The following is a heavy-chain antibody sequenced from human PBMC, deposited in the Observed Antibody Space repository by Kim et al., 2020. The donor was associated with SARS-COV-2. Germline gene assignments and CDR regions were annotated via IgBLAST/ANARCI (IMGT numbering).Heavy chain of an antibody. V-gene: IGHV1-69*13. D-gene: IGHD2-2*01. CDR2: LVSTFGPP. J-gene: IGHJ4*02. CDR3: ARDPGYCSTAECHDFSPLYFDS. CDR1: GDTFTAYA. Sequence: SVKVSCTATGDTFTAYAISWIRQAPGQGPEWMGALVSTFGPPYSAQPFQGRLTFTADESATTVYMELSGLRSDDTAVYYCARDPGYCSTAECHDFSPLYFDSWGQGTLVTVSS.